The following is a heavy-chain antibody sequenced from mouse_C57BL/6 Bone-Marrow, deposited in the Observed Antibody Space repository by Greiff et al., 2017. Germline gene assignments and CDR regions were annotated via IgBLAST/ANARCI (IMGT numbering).Heavy chain of an antibody. CDR1: GYTFTSYG. CDR2: IYPSSGNT. D-gene: IGHD1-1*01. V-gene: IGHV1-81*01. J-gene: IGHJ2*01. CDR3: ARSGYYGPLDY. Sequence: VQLQQSGAELARPGASVKLSCKASGYTFTSYGISWVKQRTGQGLEWIGEIYPSSGNTYYNEKFKGKATLTADKSSSTAYMELRSLTSEDSAVYFCARSGYYGPLDYWGQGTTLTVSS.